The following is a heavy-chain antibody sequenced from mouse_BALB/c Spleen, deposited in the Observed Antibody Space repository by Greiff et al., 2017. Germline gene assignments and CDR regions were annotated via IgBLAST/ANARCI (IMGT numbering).Heavy chain of an antibody. D-gene: IGHD1-1*01. V-gene: IGHV2-9*02. J-gene: IGHJ2*01. CDR2: IWAGGST. CDR3: ARGGNYYGSRRGGFDY. CDR1: GFSLTSYG. Sequence: VQLVESGPGLVAPSQSLSITCTVSGFSLTSYGVHWVRQPPGKGLEWLGVIWAGGSTNYNSALMSRLSISKDNSKSQVFLKMNRLQTDDTAMYYCARGGNYYGSRRGGFDYWGQGTTLTVSS.